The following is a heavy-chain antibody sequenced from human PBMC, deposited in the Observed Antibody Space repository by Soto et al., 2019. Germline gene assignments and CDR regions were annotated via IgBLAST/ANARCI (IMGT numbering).Heavy chain of an antibody. J-gene: IGHJ4*02. CDR2: INPNSGNI. Sequence: ASVKVSCKASGDTFTTYDINWVRQATGHGLEWMGWINPNSGNIGYAQRFQGRVTMTRDTAIRTAYMEVSSLRSDDTAVEYCARGRASGSYYLLDYWGQGTLVTVSS. CDR1: GDTFTTYD. D-gene: IGHD3-10*01. CDR3: ARGRASGSYYLLDY. V-gene: IGHV1-8*01.